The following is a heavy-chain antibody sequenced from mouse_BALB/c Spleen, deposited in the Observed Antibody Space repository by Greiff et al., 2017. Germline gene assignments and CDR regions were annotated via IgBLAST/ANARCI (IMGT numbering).Heavy chain of an antibody. Sequence: EVHLVESGGGLVQPGGSRKLSCAASGFTFSSFGMHWVRQAPEKGLEWVAYISSGSSTIYYADTVKGRFTISRDNPKNTLFLQMTSLRSEDTAMYYCARDGLYAMDYWGQGTSVTVSS. CDR1: GFTFSSFG. D-gene: IGHD2-3*01. V-gene: IGHV5-17*02. CDR2: ISSGSSTI. CDR3: ARDGLYAMDY. J-gene: IGHJ4*01.